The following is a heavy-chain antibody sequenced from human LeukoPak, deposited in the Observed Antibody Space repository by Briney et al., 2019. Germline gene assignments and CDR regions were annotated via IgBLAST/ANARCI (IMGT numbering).Heavy chain of an antibody. CDR3: AIRGGNCSSTSCYGSTPGFGY. J-gene: IGHJ4*02. V-gene: IGHV4-34*01. Sequence: SEPLSPTFAVHGWSLSGYYWGWIRQPPGKGLEWIGEIKHRGSTNYNPSLKSRVTISVDTSKNQFSLKLSSVTAADTAVYYCAIRGGNCSSTSCYGSTPGFGYWGQGTLVTVSS. D-gene: IGHD2-2*01. CDR1: GWSLSGYY. CDR2: IKHRGST.